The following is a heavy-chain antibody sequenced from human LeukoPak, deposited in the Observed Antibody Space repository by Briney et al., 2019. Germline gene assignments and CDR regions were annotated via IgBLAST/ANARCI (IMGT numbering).Heavy chain of an antibody. CDR3: ARGGYYYGSGSYKP. Sequence: PGGSLRLSCAASGFTFDDYAMHWVRQAPGKGLEWVSGISWNSGSIGYADSVKGRFTISRDNAKNSLYLQMNSLRAEDTAVYYCARGGYYYGSGSYKPWGQGTLVTVSS. J-gene: IGHJ5*02. V-gene: IGHV3-9*01. D-gene: IGHD3-10*01. CDR1: GFTFDDYA. CDR2: ISWNSGSI.